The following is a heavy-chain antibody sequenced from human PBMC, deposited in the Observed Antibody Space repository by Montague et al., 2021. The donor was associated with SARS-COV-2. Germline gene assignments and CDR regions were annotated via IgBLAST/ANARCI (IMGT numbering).Heavy chain of an antibody. CDR2: INHGGRT. Sequence: SETLSLTCAVYGGSFSGYYWTWIRQPPGKGLEWIGDINHGGRTNYNPSLKSRVTISAETSEDQFSLRVNSVTAADTAVYFCARGIRGVIILYDYYLMDVWGQGTTVSVSS. D-gene: IGHD3-10*01. CDR1: GGSFSGYY. J-gene: IGHJ6*02. CDR3: ARGIRGVIILYDYYLMDV. V-gene: IGHV4-34*01.